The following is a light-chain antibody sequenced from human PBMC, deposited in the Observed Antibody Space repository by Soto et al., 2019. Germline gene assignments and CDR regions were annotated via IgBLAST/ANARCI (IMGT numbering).Light chain of an antibody. CDR1: TTDIGNYNY. CDR2: EVS. CDR3: SSYAGSSNV. Sequence: QSALTQPASVSGSLGQSITISCTGTTTDIGNYNYVSWYQQSPGKAPKLLIYEVSNRPSGVSSRFSGSKSGNTASLTISGLRADDEADYYCSSYAGSSNVFGTGTKLTVL. V-gene: IGLV2-14*01. J-gene: IGLJ1*01.